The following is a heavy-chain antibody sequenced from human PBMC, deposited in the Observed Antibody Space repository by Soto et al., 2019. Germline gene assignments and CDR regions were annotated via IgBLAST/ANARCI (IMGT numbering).Heavy chain of an antibody. V-gene: IGHV3-23*01. J-gene: IGHJ5*02. Sequence: EVQLLESGGGLVQPGGSLRLSCAASGFTFSSYAMSWVRQAPGKGLEWVSAISGSGGSTYYADYVKGRFTISRDNSKNTLYLQMNSLRAEDTAVYYCAKDARGSSPLKHLNWFDPWGQGTLVTVSS. D-gene: IGHD6-6*01. CDR2: ISGSGGST. CDR1: GFTFSSYA. CDR3: AKDARGSSPLKHLNWFDP.